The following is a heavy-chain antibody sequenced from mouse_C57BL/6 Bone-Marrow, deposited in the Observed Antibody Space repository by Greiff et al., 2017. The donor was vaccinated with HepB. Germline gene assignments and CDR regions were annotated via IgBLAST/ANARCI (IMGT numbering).Heavy chain of an antibody. D-gene: IGHD2-3*01. J-gene: IGHJ3*01. CDR3: AREDDGYYAWFAY. CDR1: GYTFTSYW. Sequence: QVQLQQPGAELVKPGASVKLSCKASGYTFTSYWMHWVKQRPGRGLEWIGRIDPNSGGTKYNEKFKSKATLPVDKPSSTAYMQLSSLTSEDSAVYYCAREDDGYYAWFAYWGQGTLVTVSA. V-gene: IGHV1-72*01. CDR2: IDPNSGGT.